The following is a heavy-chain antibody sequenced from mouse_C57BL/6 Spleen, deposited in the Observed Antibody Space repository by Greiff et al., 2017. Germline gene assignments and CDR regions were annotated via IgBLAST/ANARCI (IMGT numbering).Heavy chain of an antibody. J-gene: IGHJ3*01. CDR2: IRNKANNPAT. D-gene: IGHD1-1*01. CDR3: TRHYYGIPFAY. Sequence: EVKLLESGGGLVQPGGSMKLSCAASGFTFSDAWMDWVRQSPEKGLEWVAEIRNKANNPATYYAESVKGRFTISRDDSKSSVYLQMNSLRAEDTGIYYCTRHYYGIPFAYWGQGTLVTVSA. V-gene: IGHV6-6*01. CDR1: GFTFSDAW.